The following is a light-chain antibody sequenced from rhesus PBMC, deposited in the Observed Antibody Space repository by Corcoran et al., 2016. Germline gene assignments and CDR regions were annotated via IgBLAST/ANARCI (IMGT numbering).Light chain of an antibody. CDR3: LQYSSSPFT. CDR2: KAS. CDR1: QSISSW. Sequence: DIQMTQSPSSLSASVGDTVTITCRASQSISSWLDWYQQKPGKVPKLLVYKASSLESGVPSRFRGSGSGTDFTLTISRLQPEYFATYFCLQYSSSPFTFGPGTKLDIK. J-gene: IGKJ3*01. V-gene: IGKV1-22*01.